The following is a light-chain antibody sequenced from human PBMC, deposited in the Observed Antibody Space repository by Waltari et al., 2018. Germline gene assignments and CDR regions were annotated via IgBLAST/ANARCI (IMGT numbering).Light chain of an antibody. V-gene: IGKV1-9*01. CDR2: GAS. J-gene: IGKJ2*02. Sequence: DIQFTQSPSFLSASVGDRVTITCRASQGIITYLAWYQQRPGRAPKVLIHGASTLQSGVPSRFSGSGSETEFTLTITSLQPEDFGTYYCQQLKSYPRTFGQGTKLEIK. CDR3: QQLKSYPRT. CDR1: QGIITY.